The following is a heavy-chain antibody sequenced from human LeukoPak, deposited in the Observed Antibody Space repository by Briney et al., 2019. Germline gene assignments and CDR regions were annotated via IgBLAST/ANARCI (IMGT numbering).Heavy chain of an antibody. V-gene: IGHV3-21*01. CDR2: ISSISSYI. CDR1: GFTFSSDS. CDR3: ARDRDYYHSSGYRASDY. Sequence: GGSLRLSCAPSGFTFSSDSMNWVRQAPGGGLGWVSSISSISSYIYYADSVKGRFTISRDNAKNSLYLQMNSLRAEDTAVYYCARDRDYYHSSGYRASDYWGQGTLVTVPS. D-gene: IGHD3-22*01. J-gene: IGHJ4*02.